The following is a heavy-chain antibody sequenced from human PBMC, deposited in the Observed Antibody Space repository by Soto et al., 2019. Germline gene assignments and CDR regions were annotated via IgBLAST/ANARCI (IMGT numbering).Heavy chain of an antibody. J-gene: IGHJ4*02. D-gene: IGHD1-26*01. CDR2: IYYSGST. V-gene: IGHV4-61*01. CDR3: ASSRIDSGSLPDPYYFDY. CDR1: GGSVSSGSYY. Sequence: QVQLQESGPGLVKPSETLSLTCTVSGGSVSSGSYYWSWIRQPPGKGLEWIGYIYYSGSTNYNPYLKSRVTISVDTSKNQFSLKLSSVTAADTAVYYCASSRIDSGSLPDPYYFDYWGQGTLVTVSS.